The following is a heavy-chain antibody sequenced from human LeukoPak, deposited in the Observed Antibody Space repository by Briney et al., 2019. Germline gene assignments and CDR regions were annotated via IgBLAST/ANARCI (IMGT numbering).Heavy chain of an antibody. J-gene: IGHJ6*03. CDR3: ARGVGATTGYYMDV. Sequence: GGSLRLSCAASGFSFSVYSMNWVRQAPGKGLEWVSSISSSSSYIYYADSVKGRFTISRDNAKNSLYLQMNSLRAEDTAVYYCARGVGATTGYYMDVWGKGTTVTVSS. CDR1: GFSFSVYS. CDR2: ISSSSSYI. D-gene: IGHD1-26*01. V-gene: IGHV3-21*01.